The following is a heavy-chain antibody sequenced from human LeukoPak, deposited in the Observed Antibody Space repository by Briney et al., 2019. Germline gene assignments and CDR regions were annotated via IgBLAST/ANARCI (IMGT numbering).Heavy chain of an antibody. V-gene: IGHV4-39*01. J-gene: IGHJ4*02. CDR2: FYYSGNT. CDR1: GDSVSNTNYY. Sequence: PSETQSLTCTVSGDSVSNTNYYWGWIRQPPGKGLEWIGTFYYSGNTYYNPSLKSRVTISVDTSKNQFSLILSSVTAADTAVYYCANLYDSGSYFGHWGQGALITVSS. D-gene: IGHD3-10*01. CDR3: ANLYDSGSYFGH.